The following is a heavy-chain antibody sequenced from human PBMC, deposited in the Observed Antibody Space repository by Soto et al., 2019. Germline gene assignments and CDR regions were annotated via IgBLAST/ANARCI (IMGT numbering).Heavy chain of an antibody. V-gene: IGHV1-18*01. CDR3: ARGGGGSGRTSMDV. J-gene: IGHJ6*02. D-gene: IGHD3-10*01. Sequence: QVQLVQSGAELKKPGASVKVSCKASGYTFLDYGFNWVRQAPGQGLEWMGWISAYNGNPKYTQSLKGRFTMTTDTSTSTAYMELRSLRSDDTAVYYWARGGGGSGRTSMDVWGQGTTVTVSS. CDR2: ISAYNGNP. CDR1: GYTFLDYG.